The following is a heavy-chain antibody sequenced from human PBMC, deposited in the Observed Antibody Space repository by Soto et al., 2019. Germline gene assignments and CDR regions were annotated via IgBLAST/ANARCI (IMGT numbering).Heavy chain of an antibody. V-gene: IGHV4-4*02. CDR1: GGSISSSNW. CDR2: IYHSGST. CDR3: ARDLQRGWYLGRYYYYYGMDV. D-gene: IGHD6-19*01. J-gene: IGHJ6*02. Sequence: SETLSLTCAFSGGSISSSNWWSWVHQPPGKGLEWIGEIYHSGSTNYNPSLKSRVTISVDKSKNQFSLKLSSVTAADTAVYYCARDLQRGWYLGRYYYYYGMDVWGQGTTVTVSS.